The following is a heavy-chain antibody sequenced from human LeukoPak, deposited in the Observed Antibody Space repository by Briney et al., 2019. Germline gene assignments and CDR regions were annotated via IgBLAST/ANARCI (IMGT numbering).Heavy chain of an antibody. V-gene: IGHV3-23*01. J-gene: IGHJ4*02. CDR1: EFTFNIYA. D-gene: IGHD1-14*01. Sequence: PGGSLRLSCATSEFTFNIYAMSWVRQAPGKGLEWVSAISGSGGSTYYTDSVKGRFTISRGNSKNVVYLQMNSLRAEDTAVYYCAKDRRAIKPSRFDYWGQGTVVTVSS. CDR3: AKDRRAIKPSRFDY. CDR2: ISGSGGST.